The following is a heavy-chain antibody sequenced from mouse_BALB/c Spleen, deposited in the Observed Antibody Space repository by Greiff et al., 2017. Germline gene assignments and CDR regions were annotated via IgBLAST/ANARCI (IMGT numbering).Heavy chain of an antibody. CDR1: GFTFTDYY. D-gene: IGHD3-1*01. J-gene: IGHJ4*01. CDR2: IRNKANGYTT. Sequence: EVKLMESGGGLVQPGGSLRLSCATSGFTFTDYYMSWVRQPPGKALEWLGFIRNKANGYTTEYSASVKGRFTISRDNSQSILYLQMNTLRAEDSATYYCARDTGPYWGQGTSVTVSS. CDR3: ARDTGPY. V-gene: IGHV7-3*02.